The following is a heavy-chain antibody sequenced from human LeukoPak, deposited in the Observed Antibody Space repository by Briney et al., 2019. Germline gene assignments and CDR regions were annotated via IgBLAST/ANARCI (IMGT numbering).Heavy chain of an antibody. J-gene: IGHJ3*02. CDR3: AWYQIDDAFDI. V-gene: IGHV1-69*13. CDR2: IIPIFGTA. D-gene: IGHD1-14*01. Sequence: ASVKVSCKASGGTFSSYAMSWVRQAPGQGLEWMGGIIPIFGTANYAQKFQGRVTITADESTSTAYMELSSLRSEDTAVYYCAWYQIDDAFDIWGQGTMVTVSS. CDR1: GGTFSSYA.